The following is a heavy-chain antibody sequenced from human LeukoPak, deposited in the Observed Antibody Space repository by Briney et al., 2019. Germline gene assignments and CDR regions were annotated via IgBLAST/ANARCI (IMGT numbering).Heavy chain of an antibody. V-gene: IGHV1-18*01. CDR1: GYTFTSYG. D-gene: IGHD3-10*01. J-gene: IGHJ4*02. CDR3: ARDSRSIWSGESIPDY. CDR2: ISAYNGNT. Sequence: ASVKVSCKASGYTFTSYGISWVRQAPGQGLEWMGWISAYNGNTNYAQKLQGRVTMTTDTSTSTAYMELRSLRSDDTAVYYCARDSRSIWSGESIPDYWGQGSLVTVSS.